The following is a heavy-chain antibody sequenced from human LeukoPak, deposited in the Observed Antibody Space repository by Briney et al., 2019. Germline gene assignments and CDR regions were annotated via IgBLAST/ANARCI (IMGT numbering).Heavy chain of an antibody. CDR1: GYTFSSYG. CDR3: ARAVDATGVSWFDP. Sequence: SVKVSCKASGYTFSSYGISWVRQAPGQGLEWMGGIIPIFGTANNAQKFQGRVTITADESTSTAYMELSSLRSEDTAVYYCARAVDATGVSWFDPWGQGTLVTVSS. CDR2: IIPIFGTA. J-gene: IGHJ5*02. D-gene: IGHD2-15*01. V-gene: IGHV1-69*13.